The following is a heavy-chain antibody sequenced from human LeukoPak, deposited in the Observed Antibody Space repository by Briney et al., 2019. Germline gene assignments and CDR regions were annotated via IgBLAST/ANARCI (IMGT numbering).Heavy chain of an antibody. J-gene: IGHJ6*02. V-gene: IGHV3-15*01. CDR2: IKTNTDGGTT. Sequence: GASLRLSCAASGFTFSNAWMSWVRQAPGKGLEWVGRIKTNTDGGTTDYAAPVKGRFTISRDDSKNTLYLQMNSLKTEDTAVYYCTTDSHCSSTSCSREYYYYGMDVWGQGTTVTVSS. D-gene: IGHD2-2*01. CDR1: GFTFSNAW. CDR3: TTDSHCSSTSCSREYYYYGMDV.